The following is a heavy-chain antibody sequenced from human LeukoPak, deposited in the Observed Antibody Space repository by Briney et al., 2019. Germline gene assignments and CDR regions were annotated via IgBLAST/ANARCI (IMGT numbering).Heavy chain of an antibody. V-gene: IGHV3-30*18. Sequence: PGRSLRLSCAASGFTFSSYGMHRVRQAPGKGLEWVAVISYDGSNKYYADSVKGRFTISRDNSKNTLYLQMNSLRAEDTAVYYCAKAPRYCSSTSCPSYYYYGMDVWGKGTTVTVSS. CDR3: AKAPRYCSSTSCPSYYYYGMDV. CDR2: ISYDGSNK. D-gene: IGHD2-2*01. J-gene: IGHJ6*04. CDR1: GFTFSSYG.